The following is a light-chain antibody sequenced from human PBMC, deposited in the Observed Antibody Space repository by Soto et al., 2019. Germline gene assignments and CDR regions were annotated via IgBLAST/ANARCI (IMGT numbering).Light chain of an antibody. CDR2: EVT. V-gene: IGLV2-8*01. J-gene: IGLJ2*01. CDR3: SSYAGGIVI. Sequence: QSVLTQPPSASGSPGQSVTISCTGTSSDIGGYNYVSWYQQHPGKVPKLMIYEVTQRPSGVPDRFSGSKSGNTASLTVSGLQTEDEADYYCSSYAGGIVIFGGGTKVTVL. CDR1: SSDIGGYNY.